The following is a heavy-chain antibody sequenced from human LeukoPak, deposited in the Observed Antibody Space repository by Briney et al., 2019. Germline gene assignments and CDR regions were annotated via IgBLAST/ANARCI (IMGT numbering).Heavy chain of an antibody. Sequence: SETLSLTCAVYGGSFSGYYWSWIRQPPGKGLEWIGEINHSGSTNYNPSLKSRVTISVDTSKNQFSLKLSSVTAADTAVYYCARDAVAVAGKTDYWGQGTLVTVSS. D-gene: IGHD6-19*01. J-gene: IGHJ4*02. CDR1: GGSFSGYY. CDR2: INHSGST. CDR3: ARDAVAVAGKTDY. V-gene: IGHV4-34*01.